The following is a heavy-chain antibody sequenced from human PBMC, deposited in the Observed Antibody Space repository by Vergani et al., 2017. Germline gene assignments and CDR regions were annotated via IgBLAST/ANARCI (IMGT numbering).Heavy chain of an antibody. CDR3: AXAMTTVVSNWFDP. D-gene: IGHD4-23*01. V-gene: IGHV1-2*02. CDR2: INPNSGGT. CDR1: GYTFIGYY. Sequence: QVQLVQSGAEVKKPGASVQVSCKASGYTFIGYYMHWVRQAPGQGLEWMGWINPNSGGTNYAQKFQGRVTMTRETSIRTAYMELSRLRSDDTAVYYCAXAMTTVVSNWFDPWGQGTLVTVS. J-gene: IGHJ5*02.